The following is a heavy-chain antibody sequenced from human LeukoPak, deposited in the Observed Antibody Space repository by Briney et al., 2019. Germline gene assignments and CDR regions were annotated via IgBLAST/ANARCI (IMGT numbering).Heavy chain of an antibody. CDR2: INHSGST. V-gene: IGHV4-34*01. CDR3: ARGRADSGWRPYFDY. Sequence: TSETLSLTCAVYGGSFSGYYWSWIRQPPGKGLEWIGEINHSGSTNYNPSLKSRVTISVDTSKNQFSLKLSSVTAADTAVYYCARGRADSGWRPYFDYWGQGTLVTVSS. D-gene: IGHD6-19*01. J-gene: IGHJ4*02. CDR1: GGSFSGYY.